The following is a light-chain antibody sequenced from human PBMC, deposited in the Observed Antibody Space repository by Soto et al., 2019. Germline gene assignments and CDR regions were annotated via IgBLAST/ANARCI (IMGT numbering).Light chain of an antibody. CDR1: QSVSSH. CDR2: DAS. CDR3: QHYHGWPIT. Sequence: EVMMTQSAATVSVTTGEGATDSFVASQSVSSHLAWYQHKPGQAPRLLFYDASTRATGIPARFSGSGSGTEFTLTISSLQAEDFAVYHCQHYHGWPITFGQGTRLEIK. V-gene: IGKV3-15*01. J-gene: IGKJ5*01.